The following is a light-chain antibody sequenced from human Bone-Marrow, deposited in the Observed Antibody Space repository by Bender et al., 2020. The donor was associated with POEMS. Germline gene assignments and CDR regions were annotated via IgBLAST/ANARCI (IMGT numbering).Light chain of an antibody. CDR2: AVS. V-gene: IGLV2-11*01. CDR3: SSWDDSLSGWV. J-gene: IGLJ3*02. Sequence: QSALTQPRSVSGSPGQSVTISCTGTHSDIGSYNYVTWYQQHPGEAPKLMISAVSQRPSGVPARFSGSKSGTSASLAISDIQSEDEGDYYCSSWDDSLSGWVFGGGTKLTVL. CDR1: HSDIGSYNY.